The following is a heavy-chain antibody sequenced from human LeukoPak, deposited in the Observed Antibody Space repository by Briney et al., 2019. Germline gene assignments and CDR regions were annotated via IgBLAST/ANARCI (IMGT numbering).Heavy chain of an antibody. CDR1: GGTFSSYA. V-gene: IGHV1-69*05. Sequence: EASVKVSCKASGGTFSSYAISWVRQAPGQGLEWMGGIIPIFGTANYAQKFQGRVTITTDESTSTADMELSSLRSEDTAVYYCARVRPPPLGITIFGVVTPHRDAFDIWGQGTMITVSS. D-gene: IGHD3-3*01. CDR3: ARVRPPPLGITIFGVVTPHRDAFDI. J-gene: IGHJ3*02. CDR2: IIPIFGTA.